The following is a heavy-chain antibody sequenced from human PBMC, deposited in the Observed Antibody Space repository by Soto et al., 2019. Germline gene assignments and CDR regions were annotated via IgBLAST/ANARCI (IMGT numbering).Heavy chain of an antibody. Sequence: GGSLRLSCAVSGFTFGSYWMNWVRLIPGKGLEWVAYIKPDGSATYYVDSVKGRFTISRDNAKNSLYLQMNSLRVEDTSVYYCARSGDNYNVLDYWGQGTPVTVSS. CDR1: GFTFGSYW. V-gene: IGHV3-7*01. CDR2: IKPDGSAT. D-gene: IGHD3-10*02. J-gene: IGHJ4*02. CDR3: ARSGDNYNVLDY.